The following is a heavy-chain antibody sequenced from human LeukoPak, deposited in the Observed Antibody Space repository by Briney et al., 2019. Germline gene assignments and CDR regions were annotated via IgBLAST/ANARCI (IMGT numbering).Heavy chain of an antibody. CDR3: ARDRGVWSGYFDY. CDR2: IYHSGST. Sequence: SETLSLNCAVSGGSISSGGYSWRWLRQPPGKGLVWIGYIYHSGSTYYNPSLKSRVTISVDRSKNQFSLKLSSVTAADTAVYYCARDRGVWSGYFDYWGQGTLVIVSS. V-gene: IGHV4-30-2*01. D-gene: IGHD3-3*01. J-gene: IGHJ4*02. CDR1: GGSISSGGYS.